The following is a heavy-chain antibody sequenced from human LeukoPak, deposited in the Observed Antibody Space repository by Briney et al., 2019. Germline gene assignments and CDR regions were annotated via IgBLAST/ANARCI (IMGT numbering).Heavy chain of an antibody. J-gene: IGHJ4*02. CDR1: GGSISSGDYY. Sequence: SQTLSLTXTVSGGSISSGDYYWSWIRQPPGKGLVWIGYIYYSGSTYYNPSLKSRVTISVDTSKNQFSLKLSSVTAADTAVYYCARGAGPAADLDYWGQGTLVTVSS. CDR3: ARGAGPAADLDY. V-gene: IGHV4-30-4*08. D-gene: IGHD2-2*01. CDR2: IYYSGST.